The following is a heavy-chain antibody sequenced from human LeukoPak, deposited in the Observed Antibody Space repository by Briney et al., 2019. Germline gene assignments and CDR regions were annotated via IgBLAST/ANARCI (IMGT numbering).Heavy chain of an antibody. CDR2: IIPILGIA. CDR3: ARESMDYYDSSGYRAFDI. Sequence: ASVKVSCKASGYTFTGFHMHWVRQAPGQGLEWMGRIIPILGIANYAQKFQGRVTITADKSTSTAYMELSSLRSEDTAVYYCARESMDYYDSSGYRAFDIWGQGTMVTVSS. J-gene: IGHJ3*02. D-gene: IGHD3-22*01. V-gene: IGHV1-69*04. CDR1: GYTFTGFH.